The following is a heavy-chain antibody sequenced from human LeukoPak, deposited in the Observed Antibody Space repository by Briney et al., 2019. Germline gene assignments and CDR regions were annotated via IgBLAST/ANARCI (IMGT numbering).Heavy chain of an antibody. V-gene: IGHV3-48*01. CDR3: AGREASPWESFSRYYYYYMDV. CDR2: ISSSSSTI. CDR1: GFTFSSYS. J-gene: IGHJ6*03. Sequence: GGSLRLSCAASGFTFSSYSMNWVRQAPGKGLEWVSYISSSSSTIYYADSVKGRFTISRDNSKNTLYLQMNSLRAEDTAVYYCAGREASPWESFSRYYYYYMDVWGKGTTVTISS. D-gene: IGHD3-16*01.